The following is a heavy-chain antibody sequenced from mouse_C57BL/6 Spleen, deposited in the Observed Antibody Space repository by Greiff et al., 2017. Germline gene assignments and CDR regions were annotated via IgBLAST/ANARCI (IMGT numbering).Heavy chain of an antibody. Sequence: QVQLQQSGPDLVKPGASVKLSCKASGYTFTSYDINWVKQRPGQGLEWIGWFYPRDGSSKYNEKFKVQATLTVGTSSSTAYMELHSLTSEDSAVYFCARSSYAMDYWGQGTSVTVSS. CDR2: FYPRDGSS. V-gene: IGHV1-85*01. CDR1: GYTFTSYD. CDR3: ARSSYAMDY. J-gene: IGHJ4*01.